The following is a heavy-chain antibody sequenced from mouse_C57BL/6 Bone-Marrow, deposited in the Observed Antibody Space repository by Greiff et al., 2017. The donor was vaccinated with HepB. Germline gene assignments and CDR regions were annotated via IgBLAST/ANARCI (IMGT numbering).Heavy chain of an antibody. J-gene: IGHJ2*01. Sequence: EVKVVESGGGLVQPGGSMKLSCVASGFTFSNYWMNWVRQSPEKGLEWVAQIRLKSDNYATHYAESVKGRFTISRDDSKSSVYLQMNNLRAEDTGIYYCTVYYGNFDYWGQGTTLTVSS. V-gene: IGHV6-3*01. D-gene: IGHD2-1*01. CDR2: IRLKSDNYAT. CDR3: TVYYGNFDY. CDR1: GFTFSNYW.